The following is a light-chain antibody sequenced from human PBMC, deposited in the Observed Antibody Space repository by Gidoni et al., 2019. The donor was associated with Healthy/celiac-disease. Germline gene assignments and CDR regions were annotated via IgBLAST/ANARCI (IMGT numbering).Light chain of an antibody. J-gene: IGLJ1*01. CDR1: SSDVGGYNY. CDR3: SSYTSSSTLV. CDR2: DVS. V-gene: IGLV2-14*01. Sequence: QSALTQPASVSGSPGQPIPISCTGTSSDVGGYNYVSWYQQHPGKAPKLMIYDVSNRPSGVSNRFSGSKSGNTASLTISGLQAEDEADYYCSSYTSSSTLVFGTGTKVTVL.